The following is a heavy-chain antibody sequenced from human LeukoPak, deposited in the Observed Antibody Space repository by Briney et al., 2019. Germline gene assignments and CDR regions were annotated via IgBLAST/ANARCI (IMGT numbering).Heavy chain of an antibody. Sequence: SVKVSCKASGGTFSSYAISWVRQALGQGLEWMGGIIPIFGTANYAQKFQGRVTITADESTSTAYMELSSLRSEDTAVYYCARGVVVPAAISYYYYMDVWGKGTTVTVSS. J-gene: IGHJ6*03. D-gene: IGHD2-2*02. V-gene: IGHV1-69*01. CDR1: GGTFSSYA. CDR2: IIPIFGTA. CDR3: ARGVVVPAAISYYYYMDV.